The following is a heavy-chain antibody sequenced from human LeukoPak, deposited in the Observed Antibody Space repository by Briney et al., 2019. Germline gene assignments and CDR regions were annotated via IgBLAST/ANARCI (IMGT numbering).Heavy chain of an antibody. Sequence: PSETLSLTCTVSGGSISSYYWSWIRQPAGKGLEWIGRIYTSGSTNYNPSLKSRVTMSVDTSKNQFSLKLSSVTAADTAVYYCARGNQHYDFWSGYYQGRDNWFDPWGQGTLVTVSS. CDR3: ARGNQHYDFWSGYYQGRDNWFDP. CDR1: GGSISSYY. V-gene: IGHV4-4*07. J-gene: IGHJ5*02. D-gene: IGHD3-3*01. CDR2: IYTSGST.